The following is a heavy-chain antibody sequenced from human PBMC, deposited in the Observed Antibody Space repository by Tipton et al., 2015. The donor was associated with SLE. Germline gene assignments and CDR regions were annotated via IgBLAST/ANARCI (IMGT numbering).Heavy chain of an antibody. J-gene: IGHJ6*03. CDR2: IYNSGIT. CDR3: VKSVVVVSPRDYYYYMDV. D-gene: IGHD2-15*01. CDR1: GDSFSSGSSS. V-gene: IGHV4-61*02. Sequence: TLSLTCTVSGDSFSSGSSSWNWVRQPAGKGLEWIGLIYNSGITNYNPSLQSRVTLSVDMSKNQFSLRLSSVTAAETGVYYCVKSVVVVSPRDYYYYMDVWGKGTTVTVSS.